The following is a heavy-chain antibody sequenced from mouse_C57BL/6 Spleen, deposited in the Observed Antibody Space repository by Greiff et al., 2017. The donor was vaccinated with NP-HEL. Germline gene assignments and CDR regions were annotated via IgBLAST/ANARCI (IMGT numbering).Heavy chain of an antibody. D-gene: IGHD1-1*01. V-gene: IGHV6-6*01. CDR3: TPYYGSSYGFAY. J-gene: IGHJ3*01. Sequence: EVKVEESGGGLVQPGGSMKLSCAASGFTFSDAWMDWVRQSPEKGLEWVAEIRNKANTHATYYAESVKGRFTISRDDSKSSVYLQMNSLRAEDTGIYYCTPYYGSSYGFAYWGQGTLVTVSA. CDR2: IRNKANTHAT. CDR1: GFTFSDAW.